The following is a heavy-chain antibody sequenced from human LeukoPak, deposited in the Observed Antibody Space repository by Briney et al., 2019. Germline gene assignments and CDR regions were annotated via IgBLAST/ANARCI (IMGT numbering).Heavy chain of an antibody. V-gene: IGHV3-74*01. CDR3: ARHGSGSEYYYYGMDV. Sequence: GGSLRLSCAAFGFTFSSYWMHWVRQAPGKGLVWVSRINSDGSSTSYADSVKGRFTISRDNAKNTLYLQMNSLRAEDTAVYYCARHGSGSEYYYYGMDVWGKGPRSPSPQ. CDR2: INSDGSST. CDR1: GFTFSSYW. J-gene: IGHJ6*01. D-gene: IGHD3-10*01.